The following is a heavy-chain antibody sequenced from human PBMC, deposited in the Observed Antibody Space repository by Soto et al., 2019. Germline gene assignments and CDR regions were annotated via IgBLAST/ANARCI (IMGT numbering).Heavy chain of an antibody. J-gene: IGHJ4*02. CDR1: GNTFTFRY. Sequence: QMQLVQSGAEVKKPGSTVTVSCKALGNTFTFRYLHCVRQAPGQALEWMGWITPFNVDVHYAQKFQERVTITRDRSINTAYMRMSSLRSEDTAMYYCASGGAGSGTFTWELPDHWGQGTLVTVSS. CDR2: ITPFNVDV. D-gene: IGHD1-26*01. CDR3: ASGGAGSGTFTWELPDH. V-gene: IGHV1-45*02.